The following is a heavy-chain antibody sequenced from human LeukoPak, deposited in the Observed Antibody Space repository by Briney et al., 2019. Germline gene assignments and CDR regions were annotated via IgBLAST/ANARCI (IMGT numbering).Heavy chain of an antibody. D-gene: IGHD3-10*01. CDR2: IKEDGSDT. CDR3: ATDRDYAFDI. Sequence: GGSLRLSCAAPGFTFSSRWMGWVRQAPGKGLEWVANIKEDGSDTYYVGSVKGRFTISRDNANNSLYLQMNSVRDEDTAVYFCATDRDYAFDIWGQGTMVTVSS. V-gene: IGHV3-7*05. J-gene: IGHJ3*02. CDR1: GFTFSSRW.